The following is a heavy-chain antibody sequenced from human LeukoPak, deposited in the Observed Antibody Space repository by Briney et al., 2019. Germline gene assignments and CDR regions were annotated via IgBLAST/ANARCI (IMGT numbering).Heavy chain of an antibody. CDR2: IWYDGSNK. D-gene: IGHD4-17*01. Sequence: GRSLRLSCAASGFTFSSYGMHWVRQAPGKGLEWVAVIWYDGSNKYYADSVKGRFTISRDNSKNTLYLQMNSLRAEDTAVYYCAREEHVCAPPSTVTTCWYYFDYWGQGTLVTVSS. CDR1: GFTFSSYG. V-gene: IGHV3-33*01. J-gene: IGHJ4*02. CDR3: AREEHVCAPPSTVTTCWYYFDY.